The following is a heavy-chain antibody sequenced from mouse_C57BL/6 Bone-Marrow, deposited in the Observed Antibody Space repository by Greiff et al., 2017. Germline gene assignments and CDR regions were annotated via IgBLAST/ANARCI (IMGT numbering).Heavy chain of an antibody. Sequence: QVQLQQPGAELVMPGASVKLSCKASGYTFTSYWMHWVKQRPGQGLEWIGEIDPSDSYTNYNQKFKGKSTLTVDKSSGTAYMRLSSLTHEDSAVYCCARVDYWGQGTSVTVSS. CDR2: IDPSDSYT. CDR1: GYTFTSYW. V-gene: IGHV1-69*01. CDR3: ARVDY. J-gene: IGHJ4*01.